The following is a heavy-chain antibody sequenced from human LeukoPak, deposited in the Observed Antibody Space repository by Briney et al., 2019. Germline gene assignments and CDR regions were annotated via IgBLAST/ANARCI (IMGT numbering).Heavy chain of an antibody. J-gene: IGHJ4*02. CDR1: GFTFSSYT. CDR3: ARGPVEALRFYDHTFDY. D-gene: IGHD3-3*01. Sequence: GGSLRLSCAASGFTFSSYTMHWVRQAPGKGLEWVAVISFDGSNTYYADSVKGRFTISRDNSKNTLYLQMNSLRAEDTAVYYCARGPVEALRFYDHTFDYWGQGTLVTVSS. V-gene: IGHV3-30-3*01. CDR2: ISFDGSNT.